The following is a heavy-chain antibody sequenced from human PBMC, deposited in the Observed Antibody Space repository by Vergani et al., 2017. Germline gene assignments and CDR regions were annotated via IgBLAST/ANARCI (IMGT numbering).Heavy chain of an antibody. Sequence: EVQLVESGGGLVKPGGSLRLSCAASGFTFSSYSMNWVRQAPGKGLGWVSSISSSSSYIYYADSVKGRFTISRANAKNSLYLQMNSLRAEDTAVYYCARVTFELGAFDIWGQGTMVTVSS. V-gene: IGHV3-21*01. CDR2: ISSSSSYI. CDR1: GFTFSSYS. J-gene: IGHJ3*02. D-gene: IGHD3/OR15-3a*01. CDR3: ARVTFELGAFDI.